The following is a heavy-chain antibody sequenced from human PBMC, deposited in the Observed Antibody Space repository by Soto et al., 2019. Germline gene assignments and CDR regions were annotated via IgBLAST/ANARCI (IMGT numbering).Heavy chain of an antibody. Sequence: SETLSLTCTVSGGSISSGGYYWSWIRQHPGKGLEWIGYIYYSGSTYYNPSLKSRVTISVDTSKNQFSLKLSSVTAADTAVYYCARAFRGYGSGSSFFGYWGQGTLVTVSS. V-gene: IGHV4-31*03. D-gene: IGHD3-10*01. CDR3: ARAFRGYGSGSSFFGY. CDR2: IYYSGST. CDR1: GGSISSGGYY. J-gene: IGHJ4*02.